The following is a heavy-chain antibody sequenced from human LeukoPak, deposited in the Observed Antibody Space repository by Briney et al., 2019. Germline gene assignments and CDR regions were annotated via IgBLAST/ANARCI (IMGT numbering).Heavy chain of an antibody. CDR1: GYTFTSYG. CDR3: AREGGCSSTSCYYYYYYGTDV. V-gene: IGHV1-18*01. Sequence: ASVKVSCKASGYTFTSYGISWVRQAPGQGLEWMGWISAYNGNTNYAQKLQGRVTMTTDTSTSTAYMELRSLRSDDTAVYYCAREGGCSSTSCYYYYYYGTDVWGQGTTVTVSS. J-gene: IGHJ6*02. CDR2: ISAYNGNT. D-gene: IGHD2-2*01.